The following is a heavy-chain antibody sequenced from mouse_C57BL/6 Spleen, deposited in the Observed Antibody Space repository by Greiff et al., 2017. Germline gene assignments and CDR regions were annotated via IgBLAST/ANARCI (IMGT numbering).Heavy chain of an antibody. D-gene: IGHD2-5*01. V-gene: IGHV1-9*01. CDR3: ARTYYSKDY. J-gene: IGHJ2*01. CDR1: GYTFTGYW. CDR2: ILPGSGST. Sequence: QVQLQQSGAELMKPGASVKLSCKATGYTFTGYWIGWVKQRPGHGLEWIGEILPGSGSTNYTEKFKGKATFTADTSSNTAYMQLSSLTTEDSAIYYCARTYYSKDYWGQGTTLTVSS.